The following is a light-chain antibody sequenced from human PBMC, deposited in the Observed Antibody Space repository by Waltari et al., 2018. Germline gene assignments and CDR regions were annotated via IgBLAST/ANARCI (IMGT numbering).Light chain of an antibody. Sequence: QSVLTQPPSVSAAPGQQVTISCPGSTSNIVEHYVSWYQRLPGKDPRLLIFSNSERPSGIPDRFYGSKSDTSATLGITGLQTGDEADYYCATWDRILSAVIIGGGTKLTVL. V-gene: IGLV1-51*01. J-gene: IGLJ2*01. CDR1: TSNIVEHY. CDR3: ATWDRILSAVI. CDR2: SNS.